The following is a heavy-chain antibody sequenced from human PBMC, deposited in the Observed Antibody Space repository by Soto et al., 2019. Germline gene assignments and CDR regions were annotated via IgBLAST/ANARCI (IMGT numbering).Heavy chain of an antibody. V-gene: IGHV4-61*01. J-gene: IGHJ4*02. CDR3: ARAVREYYYGSGTYYIPVYFDY. CDR2: ISYSGST. Sequence: SETLSLTCTVSGGSVSSGSYYWSWIRQPPGKGLEWIGYISYSGSTNYNPSLKSRVTISVDTSKNQFSLKLSSVTAADTAVYYCARAVREYYYGSGTYYIPVYFDYWGQGTLVTVSS. CDR1: GGSVSSGSYY. D-gene: IGHD3-10*01.